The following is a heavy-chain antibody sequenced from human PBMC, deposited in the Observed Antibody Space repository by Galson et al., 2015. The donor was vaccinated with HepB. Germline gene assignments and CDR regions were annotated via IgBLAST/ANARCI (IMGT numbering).Heavy chain of an antibody. D-gene: IGHD6-19*01. CDR2: IKPNSGGT. CDR1: GYTFTGYY. CDR3: AKGRALIAVAGYGMDV. Sequence: SCKASGYTFTGYYLHWVRQAPGQGLEWMGWIKPNSGGTNYAQKFQGRVTMTRDTSVNTAYMDLSSLRSDDTAVYYCAKGRALIAVAGYGMDVWGQGTTVTVSS. J-gene: IGHJ6*02. V-gene: IGHV1-2*02.